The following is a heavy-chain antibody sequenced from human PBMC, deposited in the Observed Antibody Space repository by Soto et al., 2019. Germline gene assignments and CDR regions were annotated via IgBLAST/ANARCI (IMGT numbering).Heavy chain of an antibody. CDR1: GFTFSSYA. J-gene: IGHJ4*02. V-gene: IGHV3-23*01. CDR2: ISNNGYTA. Sequence: EVQLLESGGGLVQPGGSLTLSCATSGFTFSSYAMVWVHQAAEKGLEWVASISNNGYTAYYAESVKGRFTISRGNSENTLYLQMNGLRADDTALYFCAKSRVFIGAIVTLLDSWGQGTQVTVSS. D-gene: IGHD3-16*02. CDR3: AKSRVFIGAIVTLLDS.